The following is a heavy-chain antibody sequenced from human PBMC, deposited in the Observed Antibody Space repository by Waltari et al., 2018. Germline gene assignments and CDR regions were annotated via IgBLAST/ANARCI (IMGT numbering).Heavy chain of an antibody. V-gene: IGHV4-59*08. CDR3: ARKSSYYYYGMDV. CDR1: GGSISSYY. Sequence: QVQLQESGPGLVKPSETLSLTCTVSGGSISSYYWSWIRKPPGKGLWCIGDSYSRGSTNDIPSRKSRVTRSVDTAKNQCSLKLSSVTAADTAVYYCARKSSYYYYGMDVWGQGTTVTVSS. CDR2: SYSRGST. J-gene: IGHJ6*02.